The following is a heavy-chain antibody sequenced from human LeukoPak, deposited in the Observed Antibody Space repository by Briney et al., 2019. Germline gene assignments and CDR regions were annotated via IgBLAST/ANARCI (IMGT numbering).Heavy chain of an antibody. J-gene: IGHJ4*02. Sequence: SETLSLTCTVSGGSISSYYWSWIRQPPGKGLEWIGYISHSGSTNYNPSLKSRVTISVDTSKNQFSLKLSSVTAADTAVYYCASGYYDFWSGSKVASEYWGQGTLVTVSS. CDR3: ASGYYDFWSGSKVASEY. V-gene: IGHV4-59*12. CDR2: ISHSGST. D-gene: IGHD3-3*01. CDR1: GGSISSYY.